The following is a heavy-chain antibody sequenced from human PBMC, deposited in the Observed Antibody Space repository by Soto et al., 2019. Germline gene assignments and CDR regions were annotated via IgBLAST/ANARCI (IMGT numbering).Heavy chain of an antibody. CDR2: IYSGGST. D-gene: IGHD3-22*01. Sequence: EVQLVESGGVLIQPGGSLRLSCAASGFTFSSNDMNWVRQAPGKGLEWVPLIYSGGSTYYADSVKGRFTISRDNPKNTLYLQMSSLRDEDTAVYYCATRPLLPGAPWGQGTMVTVSS. V-gene: IGHV3-53*01. CDR3: ATRPLLPGAP. J-gene: IGHJ3*01. CDR1: GFTFSSND.